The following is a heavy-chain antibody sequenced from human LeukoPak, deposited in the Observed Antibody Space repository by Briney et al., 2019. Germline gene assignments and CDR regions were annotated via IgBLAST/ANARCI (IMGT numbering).Heavy chain of an antibody. V-gene: IGHV3-30*02. J-gene: IGHJ4*02. CDR1: GFTFSSYG. Sequence: PGGSLRLSCAASGFTFSSYGMHWVRQAPGKGLEWVAFIRYDGSNKYYADSVKGRFTISRDNSKNTLDLQMNSLRAEDTAVYYCAKGIHYYDSSGYYYWGQGTLVTVSS. D-gene: IGHD3-22*01. CDR2: IRYDGSNK. CDR3: AKGIHYYDSSGYYY.